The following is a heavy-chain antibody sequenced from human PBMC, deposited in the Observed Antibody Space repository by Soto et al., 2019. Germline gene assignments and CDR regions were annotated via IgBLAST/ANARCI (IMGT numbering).Heavy chain of an antibody. CDR3: ATDRLGLRYFDWSLCCV. Sequence: QVQLVESGGGVVQPGRSLSLSCAASGFSFRTFGMHWVRQAPGKGLEWVAVISYDGSNEFYADSVKGRFTISRDNSKNTVYLQMNSLRADDTAVYYCATDRLGLRYFDWSLCCVWGKGTMVTVSS. D-gene: IGHD3-9*01. V-gene: IGHV3-30*03. CDR2: ISYDGSNE. J-gene: IGHJ3*01. CDR1: GFSFRTFG.